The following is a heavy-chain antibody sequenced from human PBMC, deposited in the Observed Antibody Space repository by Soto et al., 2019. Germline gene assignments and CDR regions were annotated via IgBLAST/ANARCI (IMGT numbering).Heavy chain of an antibody. CDR2: ISYDGSNK. CDR1: GFTFSSYA. V-gene: IGHV3-30-3*01. Sequence: PGGSLRLSCAASGFTFSSYAMHWVRQAPGKGLEWVAVISYDGSNKYYADSVKGRFTISRDNSKNTLYLQMNSLRAEDTAVYYCARGPNGYGMYFDYWGQGTLVTVSS. CDR3: ARGPNGYGMYFDY. D-gene: IGHD5-12*01. J-gene: IGHJ4*02.